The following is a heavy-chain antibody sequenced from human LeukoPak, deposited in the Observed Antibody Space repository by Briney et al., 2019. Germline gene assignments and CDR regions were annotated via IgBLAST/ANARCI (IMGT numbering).Heavy chain of an antibody. J-gene: IGHJ4*02. D-gene: IGHD5-18*01. CDR3: ARDSDTDMARKLDY. CDR1: GFSFSSYP. CDR2: VGSSSSYI. V-gene: IGHV3-21*06. Sequence: GGSLRLSCVASGFSFSSYPMNWVRQAPGKGLEWVSSVGSSSSYIYYAESVKGRFTSFRDNAKSSVYLQMNSLRAEDTAVYYCARDSDTDMARKLDYWGQGTLVIVSS.